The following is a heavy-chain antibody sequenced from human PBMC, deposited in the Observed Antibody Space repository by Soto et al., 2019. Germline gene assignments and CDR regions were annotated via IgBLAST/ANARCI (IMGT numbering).Heavy chain of an antibody. CDR1: GFPFSSYA. CDR2: ISNDGGNK. J-gene: IGHJ4*02. CDR3: ARVWGAYPNFDC. D-gene: IGHD3-16*01. V-gene: IGHV3-30-3*01. Sequence: SGGSLRLSCAASGFPFSSYALHWVRQAPGRGLEWVAAISNDGGNKFYADSVKGRFSISRDTSKKTLYLQMNSLRAADTAVYYCARVWGAYPNFDCWGQGTLVTVSS.